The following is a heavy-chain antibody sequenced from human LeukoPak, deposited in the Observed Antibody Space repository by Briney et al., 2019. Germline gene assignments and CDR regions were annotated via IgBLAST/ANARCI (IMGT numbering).Heavy chain of an antibody. D-gene: IGHD3-10*01. CDR2: ISGSGGST. CDR3: AKFGATYASYFDY. CDR1: GFTVSSNY. Sequence: PGGSLRLSCTVSGFTVSSNYMTWVRQAPGKGLEWVSAISGSGGSTYYADSVKGRFTISRDNSKNTLYLQMNSLRAEDTAVYYCAKFGATYASYFDYWGQGTLVTVSS. V-gene: IGHV3-23*01. J-gene: IGHJ4*02.